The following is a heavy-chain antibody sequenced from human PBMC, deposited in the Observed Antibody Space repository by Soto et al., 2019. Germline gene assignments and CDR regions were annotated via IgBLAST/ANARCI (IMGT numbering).Heavy chain of an antibody. V-gene: IGHV4-39*01. D-gene: IGHD6-25*01. Sequence: SETLSLTCTVSGGSISSSTYYWGWMRQPPGKGLEWIGSIYYSGSTYYNPSLKSRVTISVDTSKNQFSLRVNSVTAADTAVYYCARHQGLRGGHDYWGQRSLDTVS. CDR1: GGSISSSTYY. J-gene: IGHJ4*02. CDR2: IYYSGST. CDR3: ARHQGLRGGHDY.